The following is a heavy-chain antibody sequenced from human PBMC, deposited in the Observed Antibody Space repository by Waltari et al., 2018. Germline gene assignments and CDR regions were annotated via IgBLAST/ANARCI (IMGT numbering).Heavy chain of an antibody. CDR1: GYSFTDYH. CDR3: ARDPGPIVGAPGY. CDR2: INPKNGDT. Sequence: QVQLVQSGTEVKKPGASVKVSCQASGYSFTDYHLHWVRQTPGQGLEWLGWINPKNGDTSYAQNFLGRVTMTRDTSINTVYMDLSGLRSDDTAVFYCARDPGPIVGAPGYWGQGTLVTVSS. V-gene: IGHV1-2*02. J-gene: IGHJ4*02. D-gene: IGHD1-26*01.